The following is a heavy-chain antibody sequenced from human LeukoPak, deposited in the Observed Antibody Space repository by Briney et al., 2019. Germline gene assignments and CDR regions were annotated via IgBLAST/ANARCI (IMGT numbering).Heavy chain of an antibody. J-gene: IGHJ3*01. Sequence: PGGVLRLSCAASGFTFSTYWMTWVRQAPGKGLEWVANMKGDGSEIHYVDSVKGRFTISRDNAKNSLYLQMNYLRAEDTAVYYCARPAYTAAYDLWGQGTMVTVSS. D-gene: IGHD3-16*01. V-gene: IGHV3-7*01. CDR2: MKGDGSEI. CDR3: ARPAYTAAYDL. CDR1: GFTFSTYW.